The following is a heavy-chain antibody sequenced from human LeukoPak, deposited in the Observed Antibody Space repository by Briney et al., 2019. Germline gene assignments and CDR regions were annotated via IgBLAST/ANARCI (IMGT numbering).Heavy chain of an antibody. V-gene: IGHV1-18*01. D-gene: IGHD4-23*01. CDR1: GYTFTSYG. J-gene: IGHJ6*02. CDR3: ARDWKTVVTRPDYYGMDV. Sequence: ASVKVSCKASGYTFTSYGISWVRQAPGQGLEWMGWISAYNGNTNYAQKLQGRVTMTTDTSTSTAYMELRSLRSDDTAVYYCARDWKTVVTRPDYYGMDVWGQGTTVTVSS. CDR2: ISAYNGNT.